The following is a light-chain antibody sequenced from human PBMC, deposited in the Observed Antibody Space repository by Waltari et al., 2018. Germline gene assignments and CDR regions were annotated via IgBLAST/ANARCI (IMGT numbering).Light chain of an antibody. CDR3: RAWDTSLSGVL. Sequence: SVLTQPPSASGTPGQRVTISCSGSSSTIGRNYVSWYQQVPGTAPNLLIYMNDQRPAGVPDRFSGSKSGTSASLAISGLQSEDEADYYCRAWDTSLSGVLFGGGTKVTVL. V-gene: IGLV1-47*01. CDR2: MND. CDR1: SSTIGRNY. J-gene: IGLJ2*01.